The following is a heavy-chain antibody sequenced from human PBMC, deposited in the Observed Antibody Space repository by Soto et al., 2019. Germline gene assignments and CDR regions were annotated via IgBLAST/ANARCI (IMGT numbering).Heavy chain of an antibody. V-gene: IGHV3-30-3*01. CDR1: GFTFSSYA. Sequence: GGSLRLSCAASGFTFSSYAMRWVRQAPGKGLEWVAVISYDGSNKYYADSVKGRFTISRDNSKNTLYLQMNSLRAEDTAVYYCARDWTIVATTGFDYWGQGALVTVSS. CDR3: ARDWTIVATTGFDY. D-gene: IGHD5-12*01. J-gene: IGHJ4*02. CDR2: ISYDGSNK.